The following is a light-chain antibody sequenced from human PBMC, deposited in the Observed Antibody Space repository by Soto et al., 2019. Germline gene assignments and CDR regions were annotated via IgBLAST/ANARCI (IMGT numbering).Light chain of an antibody. V-gene: IGKV3-15*01. J-gene: IGKJ4*01. CDR1: QSVSSN. CDR3: QQYNNWPPLT. Sequence: ETVMTQSPATLSVSPGERATLSCGASQSVSSNLAWYQQKPGQAPRLLIYDASTRATGISARFSGSGSGTEFTLTISSLQSKDFAVYYCQQYNNWPPLTFGGGTKVEIK. CDR2: DAS.